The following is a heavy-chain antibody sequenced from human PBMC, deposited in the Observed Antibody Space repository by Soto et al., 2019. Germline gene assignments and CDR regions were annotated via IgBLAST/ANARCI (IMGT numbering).Heavy chain of an antibody. V-gene: IGHV3-49*04. J-gene: IGHJ6*02. CDR2: IRSEAFGGTR. CDR3: TRGLNPMDV. Sequence: PGGSLRLSCAASGFTFGDYAMNWVRLAPGKGLEWVGFIRSEAFGGTREYAPSVKGRFTISRDDSKSIAYLQMNSLKTDDTALYYCTRGLNPMDVWGQGTTVTVS. CDR1: GFTFGDYA.